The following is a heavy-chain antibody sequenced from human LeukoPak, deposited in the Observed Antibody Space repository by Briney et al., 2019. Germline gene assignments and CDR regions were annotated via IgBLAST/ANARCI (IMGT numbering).Heavy chain of an antibody. D-gene: IGHD1-14*01. V-gene: IGHV3-33*01. CDR1: GFTFTTYG. J-gene: IGHJ4*02. Sequence: GRSLRLSCAASGFTFTTYGMHWVRQAPGKGLEWVTVIWYDGNNKYYADSVKGRFTISRDNSKNTLYLQMNSLRAEDTAVYFCAREVVTGYFDYWGQGTLVTVSS. CDR3: AREVVTGYFDY. CDR2: IWYDGNNK.